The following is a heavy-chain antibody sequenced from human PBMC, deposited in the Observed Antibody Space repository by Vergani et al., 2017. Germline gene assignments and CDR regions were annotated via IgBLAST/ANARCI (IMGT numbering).Heavy chain of an antibody. J-gene: IGHJ4*02. Sequence: QVQLQESGPGLVKPSETLSLTCTVSGGSISSYYWSWIRQPPGKGLEWIGYIYYSGSTNYNPSLKSRVTISVDTSKNQFSLKLSSVTAADTAVYYCARDRGVVTPEYFDYWGQGTLVTVSS. CDR1: GGSISSYY. D-gene: IGHD4-23*01. CDR3: ARDRGVVTPEYFDY. V-gene: IGHV4-59*01. CDR2: IYYSGST.